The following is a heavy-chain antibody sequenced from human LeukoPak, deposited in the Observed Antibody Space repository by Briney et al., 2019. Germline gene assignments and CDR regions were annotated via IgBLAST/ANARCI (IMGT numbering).Heavy chain of an antibody. CDR2: IYTSGST. Sequence: PSETLSLTCTVSGGSISSYYWNWIRQPAGKGLEWIGRIYTSGSTNYNPSLKSRVTMSVDTSKNQFSLKLSSVTAADTAVYYCAREKGYYYDSSASRRAFDIWGQGTMVTVSS. J-gene: IGHJ3*02. V-gene: IGHV4-4*07. D-gene: IGHD3-22*01. CDR3: AREKGYYYDSSASRRAFDI. CDR1: GGSISSYY.